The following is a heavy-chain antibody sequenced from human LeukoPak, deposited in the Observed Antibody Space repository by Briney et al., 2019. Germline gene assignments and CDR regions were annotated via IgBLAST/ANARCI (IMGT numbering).Heavy chain of an antibody. Sequence: GGSLRLSCAASGFTFSAYGMHWVRQAPGKGLEWVAVVWYDGGNKYYADSVKGRFTVSRDNPKNTLYLQMNSLRVEDTALYYCARDLNLPVAFDVWGQGTMVTVSS. D-gene: IGHD1-14*01. CDR2: VWYDGGNK. J-gene: IGHJ3*01. CDR3: ARDLNLPVAFDV. CDR1: GFTFSAYG. V-gene: IGHV3-33*01.